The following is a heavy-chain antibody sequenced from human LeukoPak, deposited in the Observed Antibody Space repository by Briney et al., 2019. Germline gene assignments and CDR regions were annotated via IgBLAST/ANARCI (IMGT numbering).Heavy chain of an antibody. CDR1: GGSFSGYY. CDR3: SMFIAARRFDY. Sequence: SDTLSLTCAVYGGSFSGYYWSWIRQPPGKGLEWIGEINHSGSTNYNPSLKSRVNISVDTSKNQFSLKLSSVTAADTAVYYCSMFIAARRFDYWGQGTLVSVSS. D-gene: IGHD6-6*01. CDR2: INHSGST. J-gene: IGHJ4*02. V-gene: IGHV4-34*01.